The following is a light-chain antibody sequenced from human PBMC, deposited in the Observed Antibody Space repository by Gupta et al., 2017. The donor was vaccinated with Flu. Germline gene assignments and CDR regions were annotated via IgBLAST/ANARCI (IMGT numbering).Light chain of an antibody. J-gene: IGLJ2*01. CDR1: SSDVGGYNH. V-gene: IGLV2-11*01. CDR3: CSSVSSYTLV. Sequence: TSSDVGGYNHVSWYHQPAGKAPKLIIFDVSKRPSGVPHRFSGSKSSNTASPTISGLQTEDEAYYHCCSSVSSYTLVFGGGTKLTVL. CDR2: DVS.